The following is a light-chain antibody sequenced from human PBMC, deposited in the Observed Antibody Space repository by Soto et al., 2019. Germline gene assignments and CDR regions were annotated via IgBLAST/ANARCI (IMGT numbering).Light chain of an antibody. CDR3: QSYDSSLSGSV. Sequence: QSVLTQPASVSGSPGQSITISCTGTSSDVGGYNYVSWYQQHPGKAPKLMIYDVSNRPSGVSNRFSGSKSGTSASLAITGXXXEXEADYYCQSYDSSLSGSVFGGGTKLTVL. CDR2: DVS. CDR1: SSDVGGYNY. V-gene: IGLV2-14*01. J-gene: IGLJ2*01.